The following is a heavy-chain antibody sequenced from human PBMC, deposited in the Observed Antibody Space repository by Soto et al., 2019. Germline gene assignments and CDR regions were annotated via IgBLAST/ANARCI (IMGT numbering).Heavy chain of an antibody. CDR2: IYWDDDK. V-gene: IGHV2-5*02. CDR3: AQSNYGDYGFLDY. D-gene: IGHD4-17*01. CDR1: GFSLSTSGVG. J-gene: IGHJ4*02. Sequence: QITLKESGPTLVKPTQTLTLTCTFSGFSLSTSGVGVGWIRQPPGKALEWLALIYWDDDKRYSPSLKSRLPITKDASKDQVVVTRTNTDPADTATSYCAQSNYGDYGFLDYCGQGTLVTVSS.